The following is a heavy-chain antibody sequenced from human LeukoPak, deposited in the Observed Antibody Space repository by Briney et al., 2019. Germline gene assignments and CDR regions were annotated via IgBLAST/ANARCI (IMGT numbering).Heavy chain of an antibody. CDR3: ARDLGYSYGPPNY. CDR1: GFTFSSYA. J-gene: IGHJ4*02. CDR2: ISSSGGST. V-gene: IGHV3-23*01. Sequence: GGSLRLSCAASGFTFSSYAMSWVRQGPGKGLEWVSAISSSGGSTYYADSVKGWFTIPRDNSMNTLYLQMNSLRAEDTALYYCARDLGYSYGPPNYWGQGTLVTVSS. D-gene: IGHD5-18*01.